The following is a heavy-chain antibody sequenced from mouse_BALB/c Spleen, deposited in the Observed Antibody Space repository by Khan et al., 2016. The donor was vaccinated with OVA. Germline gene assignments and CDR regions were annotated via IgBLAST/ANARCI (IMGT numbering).Heavy chain of an antibody. Sequence: QVQLKQSGAELVKAGASVKMSCKASGYTFTSYWMHWVKQRLGQGLEWFAETNPTNGRTYYNEKFKSKATLTVDKSSSTAYMLLSGPTFEDSAVYYCARIKKIVAIYFDYWGQGTTHTVSS. CDR1: GYTFTSYW. D-gene: IGHD1-1*01. V-gene: IGHV1S81*02. CDR3: ARIKKIVAIYFDY. J-gene: IGHJ2*01. CDR2: TNPTNGRT.